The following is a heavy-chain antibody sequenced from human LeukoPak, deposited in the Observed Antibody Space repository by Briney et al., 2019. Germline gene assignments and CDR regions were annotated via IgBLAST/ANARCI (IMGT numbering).Heavy chain of an antibody. Sequence: SETLSLICTVSGGSISSGGYYWSWIRQHPGKGLEWIGYIYYSGSTYYNPSLKSRVTISVDTSKNQFSLKLSSVTAADTAVYYCARDHRTRIAAAGSPWFDPWGQGTLVTVSS. CDR1: GGSISSGGYY. CDR3: ARDHRTRIAAAGSPWFDP. J-gene: IGHJ5*02. V-gene: IGHV4-31*03. CDR2: IYYSGST. D-gene: IGHD6-13*01.